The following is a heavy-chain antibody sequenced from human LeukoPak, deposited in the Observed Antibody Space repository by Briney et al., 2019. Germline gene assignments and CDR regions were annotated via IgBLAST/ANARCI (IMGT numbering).Heavy chain of an antibody. J-gene: IGHJ4*02. Sequence: PGGSLRLSCAASGFTVSSNYMSWVRQAPGKGLEWVSVIYSGGSTYYADSVKGRFTISRDNSKNTLYLQMNSLRAEDRAVYYCARHNDFWSGYDYWGQGTLVTVSS. D-gene: IGHD3-3*01. CDR3: ARHNDFWSGYDY. V-gene: IGHV3-53*01. CDR1: GFTVSSNY. CDR2: IYSGGST.